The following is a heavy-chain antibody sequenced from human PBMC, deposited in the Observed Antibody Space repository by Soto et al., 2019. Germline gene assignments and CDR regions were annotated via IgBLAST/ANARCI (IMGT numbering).Heavy chain of an antibody. J-gene: IGHJ5*02. D-gene: IGHD3-22*01. CDR2: MDPNSGNT. V-gene: IGHV1-8*01. CDR3: ARGHLSLYYYDSSGFDP. CDR1: GYTFTSYD. Sequence: GASVKVSCKASGYTFTSYDINWVRQAPGQGLEWMGWMDPNSGNTGYAQKFRGRVTMTRNTSISTAYMELSSLRSEDTAVYYCARGHLSLYYYDSSGFDPWGQGTQVTVSS.